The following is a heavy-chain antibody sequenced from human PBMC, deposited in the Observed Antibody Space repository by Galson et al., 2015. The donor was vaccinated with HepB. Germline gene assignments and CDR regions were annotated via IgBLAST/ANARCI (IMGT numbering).Heavy chain of an antibody. CDR3: AREVAGSAAGTEGNYYYYMDV. J-gene: IGHJ6*03. CDR2: IWYDGSNK. Sequence: SLRLSCAASGFTFSSYGMHWVRQAPVKGLEWVAVIWYDGSNKYYADSVKGRFTISRDNSKNTLYLQMNSLRAEDTAVYYCAREVAGSAAGTEGNYYYYMDVWGKGTTVTVSS. CDR1: GFTFSSYG. D-gene: IGHD6-13*01. V-gene: IGHV3-33*01.